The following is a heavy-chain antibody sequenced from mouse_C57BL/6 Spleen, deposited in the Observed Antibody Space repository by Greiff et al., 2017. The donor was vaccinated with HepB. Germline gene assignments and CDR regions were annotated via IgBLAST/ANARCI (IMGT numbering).Heavy chain of an antibody. V-gene: IGHV1-15*01. Sequence: VQLQQSGAELVRPGASVTLSCKASGYTFTDYEMHWVKQTPVHGLEWIGAIDPETGGTAYNQKFKGKAILTADKSSSTAYMELRRLTSEDSAVYYCTRMDYDYPFAYWDQGTLVTVSA. CDR2: IDPETGGT. D-gene: IGHD2-4*01. CDR1: GYTFTDYE. J-gene: IGHJ3*01. CDR3: TRMDYDYPFAY.